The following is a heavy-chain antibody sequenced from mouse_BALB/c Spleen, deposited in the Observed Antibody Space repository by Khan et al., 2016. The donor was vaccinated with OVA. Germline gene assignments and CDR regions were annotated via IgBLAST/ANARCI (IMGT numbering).Heavy chain of an antibody. CDR2: INPHIGET. V-gene: IGHV1-20*02. Sequence: EVQLQQSGPELVRPGASVKISCQASGHSFTGYFMNWVMQSHGKSLEWIGRINPHIGETFFNPRFKDQATLTVDESSGTAHMELRSLASEDSAVYYCTRIYRSDFDYWGQGTTLTVSS. CDR3: TRIYRSDFDY. J-gene: IGHJ2*01. D-gene: IGHD1-1*01. CDR1: GHSFTGYF.